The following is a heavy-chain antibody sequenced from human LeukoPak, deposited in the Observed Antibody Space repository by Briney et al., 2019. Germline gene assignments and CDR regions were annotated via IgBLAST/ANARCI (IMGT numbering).Heavy chain of an antibody. CDR2: ISGSGRGGIP. D-gene: IGHD3/OR15-3a*01. CDR3: ARFRNDFWTGYPSDAFDI. CDR1: GFTLTSYA. V-gene: IGHV3-23*01. J-gene: IGHJ3*02. Sequence: GGSLRLSCAASGFTLTSYAMSWVRQAPGKGLEWVSSISGSGRGGIPSYADSVKGRSTISRDNSRNTLYVQLNSLRVEDTALYYCARFRNDFWTGYPSDAFDIWGQGTMVTVSS.